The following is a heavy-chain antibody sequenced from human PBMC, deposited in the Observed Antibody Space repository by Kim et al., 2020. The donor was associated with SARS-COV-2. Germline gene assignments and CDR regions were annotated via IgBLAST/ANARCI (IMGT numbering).Heavy chain of an antibody. CDR3: AGIYCSSTSCHNYYYYGMDV. CDR1: GGSISSYY. CDR2: IYYSGST. V-gene: IGHV4-59*13. Sequence: SETLSLTCTVSGGSISSYYWSWIRQPPGKGLEWIGYIYYSGSTNYNPSLKSRVTISVDTSKNQFSLKLSSVTAADTAVYYCAGIYCSSTSCHNYYYYGMDVWGQGTTVTVSS. J-gene: IGHJ6*02. D-gene: IGHD2-2*02.